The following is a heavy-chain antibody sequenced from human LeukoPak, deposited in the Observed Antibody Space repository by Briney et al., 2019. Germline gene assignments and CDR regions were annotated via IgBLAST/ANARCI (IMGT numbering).Heavy chain of an antibody. CDR1: GFTFSSYA. V-gene: IGHV3-23*01. Sequence: GGSLRLSCAASGFTFSSYAMSWVRQAPGKGLEWVSGISGSGGSTDYADSVKGRFTISRDNSKNTLYLQMNSLRAEDTAVYHCAKREDSSSWGPLDYWGQGTLVTVSS. CDR2: ISGSGGST. J-gene: IGHJ4*02. D-gene: IGHD6-13*01. CDR3: AKREDSSSWGPLDY.